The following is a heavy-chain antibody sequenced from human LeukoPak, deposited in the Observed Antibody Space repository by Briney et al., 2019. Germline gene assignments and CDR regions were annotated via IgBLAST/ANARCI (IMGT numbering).Heavy chain of an antibody. CDR2: IYPGDSDT. Sequence: GESLKISCKGSGYSFTSYWIGWVRQMPGKGLEWMGIIYPGDSDTRYSPSFQGQVTISADKSISTAYLQWSSLKASDTAMYYCATQIEGKTHMYYFDYWGQGTLVTVSS. D-gene: IGHD2-21*01. J-gene: IGHJ4*02. CDR1: GYSFTSYW. V-gene: IGHV5-51*01. CDR3: ATQIEGKTHMYYFDY.